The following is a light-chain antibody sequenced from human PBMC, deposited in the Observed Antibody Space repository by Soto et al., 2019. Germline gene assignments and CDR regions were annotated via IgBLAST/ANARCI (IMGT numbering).Light chain of an antibody. CDR2: DAS. CDR1: QSIRIW. Sequence: DIQMTQSPSTLSASVGDRVTITCRASQSIRIWLAWYQQKSGKAPKLLIYDASKLESGVPSRFSGSGSGTQFTLTISSLQPDDFATYYCQHYNSYSEAFGQGTKVDIK. CDR3: QHYNSYSEA. J-gene: IGKJ1*01. V-gene: IGKV1-5*01.